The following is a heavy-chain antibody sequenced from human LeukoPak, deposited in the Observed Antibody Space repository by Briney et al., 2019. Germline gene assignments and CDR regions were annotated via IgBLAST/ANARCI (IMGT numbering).Heavy chain of an antibody. J-gene: IGHJ4*01. CDR2: ISAYNGNT. V-gene: IGHV1-18*01. CDR3: AKKPKRKCRSTRRHSPPTEEFQP. D-gene: IGHD2-2*01. CDR1: GYTFTSYG. Sequence: ASVKVSCKASGYTFTSYGISWVRQAPGQGLEWMGWISAYNGNTNYAQKLQGRVTMTTDTSTSTAYMELRSLRSDDTAVYYCAKKPKRKCRSTRRHSPPTEEFQPRGQGTLVNVLS.